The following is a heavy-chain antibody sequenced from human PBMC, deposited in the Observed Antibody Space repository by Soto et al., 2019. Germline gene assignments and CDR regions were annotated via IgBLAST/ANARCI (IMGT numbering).Heavy chain of an antibody. V-gene: IGHV3-7*01. J-gene: IGHJ3*01. CDR2: IKQDGSAK. CDR3: VRSQSAAYHA. Sequence: EVQLVESGGGLVQPGGSLTLSCAASGFTFSSFWMTWVRQAPGKGLEWVANIKQDGSAKNYVDSVEGRFTVSRDNAKNSLYLQMNSLRVEDTAVYYCVRSQSAAYHAWGQWTMVIVSS. D-gene: IGHD3-3*01. CDR1: GFTFSSFW.